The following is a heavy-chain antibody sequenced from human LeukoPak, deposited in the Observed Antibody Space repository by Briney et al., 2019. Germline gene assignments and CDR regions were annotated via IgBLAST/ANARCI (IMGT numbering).Heavy chain of an antibody. CDR1: GGSISSYY. J-gene: IGHJ3*02. V-gene: IGHV4-59*01. CDR3: ARVEEWELPYAFDI. Sequence: SETLSLTCTVSGGSISSYYWSWIRQPPGKGLEWIGYIYYSGSTNYNPSLKSRVTISVDTSKNQFSLKLSSVTAADTAVYYCARVEEWELPYAFDIWGQGTMVTVSS. CDR2: IYYSGST. D-gene: IGHD1-26*01.